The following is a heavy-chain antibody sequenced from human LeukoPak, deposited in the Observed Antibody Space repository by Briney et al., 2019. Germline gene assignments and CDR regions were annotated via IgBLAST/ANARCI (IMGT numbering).Heavy chain of an antibody. V-gene: IGHV1-69*06. Sequence: SVKVSCKASGGTFSSYAISWVRQAPGQGLEWMGGIIPIFGTANYAQKFQGRVTITADKSTSTAYMELSSLRSEDTAVYYAIAARPGGAHAFDIWGQGTMVTVSS. D-gene: IGHD6-6*01. CDR2: IIPIFGTA. CDR1: GGTFSSYA. J-gene: IGHJ3*02. CDR3: IAARPGGAHAFDI.